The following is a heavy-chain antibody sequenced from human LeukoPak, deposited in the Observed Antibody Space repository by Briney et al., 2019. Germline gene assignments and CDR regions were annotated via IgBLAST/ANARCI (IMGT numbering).Heavy chain of an antibody. CDR2: ISYDGSNK. CDR3: ARDSARYHYYYGMDV. Sequence: GGSLRLSCAASGFTFSSYAMHWVRQAPGKGLEWVAVISYDGSNKYYADSVKGRFTISRDNSKNTLYLQMNCLRAEDTAVYYCARDSARYHYYYGMDVWGQGTTVTVSS. V-gene: IGHV3-30*04. D-gene: IGHD1-14*01. CDR1: GFTFSSYA. J-gene: IGHJ6*02.